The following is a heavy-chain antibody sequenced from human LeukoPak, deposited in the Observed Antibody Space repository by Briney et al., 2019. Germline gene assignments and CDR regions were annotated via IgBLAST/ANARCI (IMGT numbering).Heavy chain of an antibody. CDR2: MNPTSGTP. CDR1: GYTFTSYD. D-gene: IGHD2-15*01. Sequence: ASVEVSCKASGYTFTSYDINWVRQATGQGLEWMGWMNPTSGTPGYAQKFQGRVTMTRNTSISTAYMELSSLRSEDTAVYYCARDQDIVVVVAALRQREMGGFDPWGQGTLVTVSS. V-gene: IGHV1-8*01. CDR3: ARDQDIVVVVAALRQREMGGFDP. J-gene: IGHJ5*02.